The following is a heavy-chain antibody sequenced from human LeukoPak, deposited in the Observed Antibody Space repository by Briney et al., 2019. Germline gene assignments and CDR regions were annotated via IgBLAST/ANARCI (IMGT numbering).Heavy chain of an antibody. CDR2: INHSGST. Sequence: SETLSLTCAVYGGSFSGYYWSWIRQPPGKGLEWIGEINHSGSTNYNPSLKSRVAISVDTSKNQFSLKLSSVTAADTAVYYCAALRYLDYWGQGTLVTVSS. J-gene: IGHJ4*02. CDR1: GGSFSGYY. CDR3: AALRYLDY. V-gene: IGHV4-34*01. D-gene: IGHD3-9*01.